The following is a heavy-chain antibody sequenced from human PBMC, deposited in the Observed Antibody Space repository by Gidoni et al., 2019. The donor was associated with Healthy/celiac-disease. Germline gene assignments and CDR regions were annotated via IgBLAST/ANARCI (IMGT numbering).Heavy chain of an antibody. D-gene: IGHD2-2*01. CDR2: INPNSGGT. J-gene: IGHJ3*02. CDR3: AGGVVVPAAEPGAFDI. V-gene: IGHV1-2*02. Sequence: QVQLVQSGAEVKKPGASVKVSCKASGYTFTGYYMHWVRQAPGQGLEWMGWINPNSGGTNYAQKCQGRVTMTRDTSISTAYMELSRLRSDDTAVYYCAGGVVVPAAEPGAFDIWGQGTMVTVSS. CDR1: GYTFTGYY.